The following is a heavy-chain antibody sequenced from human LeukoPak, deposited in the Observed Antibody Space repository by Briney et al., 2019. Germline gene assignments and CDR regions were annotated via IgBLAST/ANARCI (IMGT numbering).Heavy chain of an antibody. J-gene: IGHJ5*02. Sequence: ASVKVSCKASGYTFTSYGISWVRQAPGQGLEWMGWISAYNGNTNYAQKFQGRVTMTRDTSTSTVYMELSSLRSEDTAVYYCARAVKEYYDFWSGSNWFDPWGQGTLVTVSP. CDR1: GYTFTSYG. CDR3: ARAVKEYYDFWSGSNWFDP. D-gene: IGHD3-3*01. V-gene: IGHV1-18*01. CDR2: ISAYNGNT.